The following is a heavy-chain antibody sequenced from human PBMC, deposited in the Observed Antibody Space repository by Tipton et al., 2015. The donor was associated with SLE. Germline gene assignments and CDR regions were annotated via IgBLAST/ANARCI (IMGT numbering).Heavy chain of an antibody. CDR2: IYYSGIT. CDR3: ARGSGYTSVFGAFDI. D-gene: IGHD5-18*01. J-gene: IGHJ3*02. V-gene: IGHV4-61*01. CDR1: GGSISSCSCY. Sequence: TLSLTCSVSGGSISSCSCYWGWIRQPPGKGLEWIGYIYYSGITYYSPSLKSRVTISLDTSRHQFFLKLSSATAADTAVYYCARGSGYTSVFGAFDIWGPGTMVSVSS.